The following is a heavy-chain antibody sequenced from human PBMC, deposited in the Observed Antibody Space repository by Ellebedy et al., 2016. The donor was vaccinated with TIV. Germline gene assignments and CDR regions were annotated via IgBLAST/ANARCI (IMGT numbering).Heavy chain of an antibody. J-gene: IGHJ3*02. V-gene: IGHV1-69*04. Sequence: ASVKVSCKASGGTFSSYAISWVRQAPGQGLEWMGRIIPILGIANYAQKLQGRVTMTTESSTSTAYMELSSLRSEDTAVYYCAREGSAERMDDAFDIWGQGTMVTVSS. D-gene: IGHD1-1*01. CDR1: GGTFSSYA. CDR2: IIPILGIA. CDR3: AREGSAERMDDAFDI.